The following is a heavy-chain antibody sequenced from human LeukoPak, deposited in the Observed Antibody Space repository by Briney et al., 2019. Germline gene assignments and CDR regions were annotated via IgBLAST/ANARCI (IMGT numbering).Heavy chain of an antibody. CDR2: INPNSGGT. V-gene: IGHV1-2*02. CDR1: GYTFTGYY. J-gene: IGHJ5*02. Sequence: GASVKVSCKASGYTFTGYYMHWVRQAPGQGLEWMGWINPNSGGTNYAQKLQGRVTMTTDTSTSTAYMELRSLRSDDTAVYYCARARDWSNWFDPWGQGTLVTVSS. D-gene: IGHD3-9*01. CDR3: ARARDWSNWFDP.